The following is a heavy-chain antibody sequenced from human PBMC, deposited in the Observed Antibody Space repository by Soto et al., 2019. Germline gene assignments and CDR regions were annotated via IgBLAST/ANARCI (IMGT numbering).Heavy chain of an antibody. CDR1: GFSFKNYG. CDR2: ISYDATHK. Sequence: QAQLVESGGGVVQPGRSLRLSCEASGFSFKNYGKHWVRQAPGKGLEWVAVISYDATHKKYADSEEGRFTISRHNSKNTLYLQINSLRAEDTATYYCAKIEAVAGEIYYYAGMDVWGQGTTVTVSS. CDR3: AKIEAVAGEIYYYAGMDV. J-gene: IGHJ6*02. D-gene: IGHD2-15*01. V-gene: IGHV3-30*18.